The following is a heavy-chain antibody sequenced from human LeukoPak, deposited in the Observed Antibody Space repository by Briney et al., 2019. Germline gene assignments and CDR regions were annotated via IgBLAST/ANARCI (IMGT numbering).Heavy chain of an antibody. CDR2: INHSGST. D-gene: IGHD1-26*01. CDR1: GGSISSYY. V-gene: IGHV4-34*01. J-gene: IGHJ4*02. Sequence: PSETLSLTCTVSGGSISSYYWSWIRQPPGKGLEWIGEINHSGSTNYNPSLKSRVTISVDTSKNQFSLKLSSVTAADTAVYYCARVTGATPNFDYWGQGTLVTVSS. CDR3: ARVTGATPNFDY.